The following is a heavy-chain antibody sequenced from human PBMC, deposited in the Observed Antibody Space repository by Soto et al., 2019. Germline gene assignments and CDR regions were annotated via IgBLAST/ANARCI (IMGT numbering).Heavy chain of an antibody. Sequence: SVKVSCKASGGTFSSYAISWVRQAPGQGLEWMGGIIPIFGTANYAQKFQGRVTITADKSTSTAYMELSSLRSEDTAVYYCARGLPDNWNYLSWFDPWGQGTLVTVS. CDR2: IIPIFGTA. D-gene: IGHD1-7*01. CDR3: ARGLPDNWNYLSWFDP. V-gene: IGHV1-69*06. CDR1: GGTFSSYA. J-gene: IGHJ5*02.